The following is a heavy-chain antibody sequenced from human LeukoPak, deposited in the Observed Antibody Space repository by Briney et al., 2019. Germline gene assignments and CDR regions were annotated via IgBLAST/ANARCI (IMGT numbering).Heavy chain of an antibody. D-gene: IGHD4/OR15-4a*01. J-gene: IGHJ5*02. V-gene: IGHV4-34*01. CDR3: ARTDAYGAANP. Sequence: PSETLSLTCAVYGGSFSGYYWSWIRQPPGKGLEWIGEINHSGSTNYNPSLKSRVTISVDTSKNQFSLRLRSVTAADTAIYYCARTDAYGAANPWGQGTVVTVSS. CDR2: INHSGST. CDR1: GGSFSGYY.